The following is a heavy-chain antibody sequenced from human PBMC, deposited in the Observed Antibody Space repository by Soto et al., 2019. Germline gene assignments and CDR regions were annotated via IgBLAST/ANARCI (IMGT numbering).Heavy chain of an antibody. Sequence: ASVKVSCKASGYTFTGYYMHWVRQAPGQGLEWMGWINPNSGGTNYAQKFQGWVTMTRDTSISTAYMELSRLRSDDTAVYYCASATANYYYYGMDVWGQGTTVTVSS. V-gene: IGHV1-2*04. CDR3: ASATANYYYYGMDV. D-gene: IGHD5-18*01. CDR2: INPNSGGT. CDR1: GYTFTGYY. J-gene: IGHJ6*02.